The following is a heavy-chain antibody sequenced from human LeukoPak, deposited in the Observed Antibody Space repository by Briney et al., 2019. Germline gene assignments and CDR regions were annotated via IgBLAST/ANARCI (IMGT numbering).Heavy chain of an antibody. CDR1: GYSFNAYW. CDR3: ARHRYFQL. V-gene: IGHV5-51*01. J-gene: IGHJ1*01. Sequence: GESLKISCQASGYSFNAYWVAWVRQMPGKGLEWMGIIFPADSDTRYSPSFQGQVTISVDKSINTAYLQWSSLKASDTAMYYCARHRYFQLWGQGTLVTVSS. CDR2: IFPADSDT.